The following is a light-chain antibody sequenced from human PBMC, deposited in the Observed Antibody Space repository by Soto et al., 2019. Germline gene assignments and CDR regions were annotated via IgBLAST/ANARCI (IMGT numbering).Light chain of an antibody. V-gene: IGKV1-39*01. CDR3: QPSYSTLALT. CDR2: AAS. J-gene: IGKJ4*01. CDR1: QSISSY. Sequence: DIQMTQSPSSLSASVGDRVTITCRASQSISSYLNWYQQKPGKAPKLLIYAASSLQSGVPSRFXGSGSGTDFTLTISSLQPEDFATYYCQPSYSTLALTFGGGTKVEIK.